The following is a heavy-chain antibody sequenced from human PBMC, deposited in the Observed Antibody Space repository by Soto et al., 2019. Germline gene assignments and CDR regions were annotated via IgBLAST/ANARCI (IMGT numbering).Heavy chain of an antibody. J-gene: IGHJ5*02. Sequence: SETLSLTCTVSGDSVSSGTYYWSWIRQPSGKGLEWIGNFYHSGSTKYNPSLKSPVTISVDTSKNQFSLELNFVTAADTAVYYCARVSFYYDTSGYGVGWFDPWGQGALVTVS. CDR1: GDSVSSGTYY. D-gene: IGHD3-22*01. CDR3: ARVSFYYDTSGYGVGWFDP. CDR2: FYHSGST. V-gene: IGHV4-61*01.